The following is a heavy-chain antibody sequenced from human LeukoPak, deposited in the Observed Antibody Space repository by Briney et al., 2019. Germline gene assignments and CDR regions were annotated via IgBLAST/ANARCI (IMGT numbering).Heavy chain of an antibody. CDR2: IKRKTDGGTT. J-gene: IGHJ4*02. CDR1: GFTFSDAW. V-gene: IGHV3-15*01. Sequence: PGGSLRLSCAASGFTFSDAWMSWVRQAPGKGLEWVGRIKRKTDGGTTDYAAPVKGRFTISRDDSKNTLCLQMNSLKTEDTAVFYCVTENRYFDYWGQGTLVTVSS. D-gene: IGHD2-21*02. CDR3: VTENRYFDY.